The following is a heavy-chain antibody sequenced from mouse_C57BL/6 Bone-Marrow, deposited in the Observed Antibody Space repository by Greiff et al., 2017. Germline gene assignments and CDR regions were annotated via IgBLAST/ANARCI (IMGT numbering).Heavy chain of an antibody. D-gene: IGHD1-1*01. CDR3: ARGITTVVDPLFDY. CDR2: IDPSDSYT. J-gene: IGHJ2*01. CDR1: GYTFTSYW. V-gene: IGHV1-50*01. Sequence: VKLQQPGAELVKPGASVKLSCKASGYTFTSYWMQWVKQRPGQGLEWIGEIDPSDSYTNYNQKFKGKATLTVDTSSSTAYMQLSSLTSEDSAVYYCARGITTVVDPLFDYWGQGTTLTVSS.